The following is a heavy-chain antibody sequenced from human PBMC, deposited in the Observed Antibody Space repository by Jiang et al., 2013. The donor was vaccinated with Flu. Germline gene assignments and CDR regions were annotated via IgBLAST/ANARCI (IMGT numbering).Heavy chain of an antibody. CDR3: ARRRAIGDYYGMDV. Sequence: YTFTSYYIHWLRQAPGQGLEWMGMINPSGGSTTYAQKFQGRVTMTRDTSTGTVYMELSSLRSEDTAVYYCARRRAIGDYYGMDVWGQGTTVTVSS. D-gene: IGHD2-2*01. V-gene: IGHV1-46*01. CDR1: YTFTSYY. CDR2: INPSGGST. J-gene: IGHJ6*02.